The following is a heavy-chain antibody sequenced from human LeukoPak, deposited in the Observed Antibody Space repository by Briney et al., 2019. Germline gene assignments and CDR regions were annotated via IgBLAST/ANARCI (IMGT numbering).Heavy chain of an antibody. CDR3: ARDSVITFGGVTMNWFDP. D-gene: IGHD3-16*01. J-gene: IGHJ5*02. CDR2: ISAYNGNT. Sequence: ASVKVSCKASGYTFTGYYMHWVRQAPGQGLEWMGWISAYNGNTNYAQKLQGRVTMTTDTSTSTAYIELRSLRSDDTAVYYCARDSVITFGGVTMNWFDPWGQGTLVTVSS. CDR1: GYTFTGYY. V-gene: IGHV1-18*04.